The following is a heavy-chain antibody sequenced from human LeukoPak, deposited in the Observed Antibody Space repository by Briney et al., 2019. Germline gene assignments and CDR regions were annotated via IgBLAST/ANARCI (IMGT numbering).Heavy chain of an antibody. V-gene: IGHV4-59*08. CDR1: GASIRNYY. CDR2: IYYSGST. Sequence: SETLSLTCTVSGASIRNYYWSWIRQSPGKGLEWIGYIYYSGSTNYNPSLESRVAVSVDTSKNQFSLRLSSVTAADTAIYYCARRYSSSWYVGFFDPWGQGTLVTVSS. D-gene: IGHD6-13*01. J-gene: IGHJ5*02. CDR3: ARRYSSSWYVGFFDP.